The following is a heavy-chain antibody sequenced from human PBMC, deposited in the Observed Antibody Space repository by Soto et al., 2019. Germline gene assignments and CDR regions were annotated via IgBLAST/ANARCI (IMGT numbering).Heavy chain of an antibody. V-gene: IGHV3-33*01. D-gene: IGHD1-26*01. CDR2: IWYDGSNK. CDR1: GFTLSSYV. Sequence: QVQVVAYGGGVVQPGRSLRLSCTTPGFTLSSYVMHWVRQAPGKGLEWVAVIWYDGSNKYYADSVKGRFIISKDNSQNTLYLLMNILRAEDTAVYYCAREAYLWDSSSSAVDFWGQGTMVTVSS. J-gene: IGHJ3*01. CDR3: AREAYLWDSSSSAVDF.